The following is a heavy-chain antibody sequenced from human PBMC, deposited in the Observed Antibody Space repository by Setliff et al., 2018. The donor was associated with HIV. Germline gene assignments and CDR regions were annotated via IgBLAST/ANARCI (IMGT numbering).Heavy chain of an antibody. CDR1: GDNFNNVA. V-gene: IGHV1-69*13. J-gene: IGHJ5*02. CDR2: ILPIFGAT. Sequence: GASVKVSCKASGDNFNNVAFNWVRQAPGQGLEWMGGILPIFGATDYAQKLQGRLTLTAVQSENSVYMELSSLRSDDTAVYYCTNRGGSGTNVGNWFDPWGQGTLVTVSS. CDR3: TNRGGSGTNVGNWFDP. D-gene: IGHD3-10*01.